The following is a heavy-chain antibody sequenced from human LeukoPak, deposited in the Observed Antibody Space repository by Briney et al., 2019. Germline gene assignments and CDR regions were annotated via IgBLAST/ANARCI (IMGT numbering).Heavy chain of an antibody. Sequence: PSETLSLTCTGSGGSISTYYWSWIRQPPGKGLEWIGYIFYSGITNYNPSLKSRGTLSVDTSKNQFCLKLRSVNAADTAVYYCARGQSITAAGSWFDYWGQGALVSVSS. D-gene: IGHD6-13*01. CDR3: ARGQSITAAGSWFDY. J-gene: IGHJ5*01. CDR1: GGSISTYY. CDR2: IFYSGIT. V-gene: IGHV4-59*01.